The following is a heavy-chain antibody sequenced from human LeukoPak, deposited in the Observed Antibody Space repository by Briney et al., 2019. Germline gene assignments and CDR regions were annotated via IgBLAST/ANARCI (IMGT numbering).Heavy chain of an antibody. D-gene: IGHD5-12*01. J-gene: IGHJ4*02. CDR1: GCTFTDYY. CDR2: VDPEDGET. Sequence: ASVKISCKVSGCTFTDYYMHWVQQAPGKGLEWMGLVDPEDGETIYAEKFQGRDTITADTSTDTAYMELSSLRSEDTAVYYCATVSGYEAFDYWGQGTLVTVSS. CDR3: ATVSGYEAFDY. V-gene: IGHV1-69-2*01.